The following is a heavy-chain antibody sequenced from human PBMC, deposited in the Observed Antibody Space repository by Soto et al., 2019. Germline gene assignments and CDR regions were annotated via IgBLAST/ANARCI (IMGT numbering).Heavy chain of an antibody. D-gene: IGHD4-4*01. CDR1: GFTFSSYW. J-gene: IGHJ5*02. CDR2: IKQDGSEK. CDR3: ARDSPRSTVTTERSDNWFDP. V-gene: IGHV3-7*01. Sequence: EVQLVESGGGLVQPGGSLRLSCAASGFTFSSYWMSWVRQAPGKGLEWVANIKQDGSEKYYVDSVKGRFTISRDNAKNSLYLQMNSLRAEDTAVYYCARDSPRSTVTTERSDNWFDPWGQGTLVTVSS.